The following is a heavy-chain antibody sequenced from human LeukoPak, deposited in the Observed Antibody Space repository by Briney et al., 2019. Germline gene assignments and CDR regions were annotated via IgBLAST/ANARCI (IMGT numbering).Heavy chain of an antibody. CDR3: ARWLELMRNFDW. CDR1: GFTFSDYW. J-gene: IGHJ4*02. Sequence: GGSLRLSCVGSGFTFSDYWMSWVRQAPGKGLEWVANIKQDGSQKDYVDALKGRFTISRDNAKNSLYLQMNSLRAEDTAVYYCARWLELMRNFDWWGQGTLVTVSS. V-gene: IGHV3-7*01. D-gene: IGHD5-24*01. CDR2: IKQDGSQK.